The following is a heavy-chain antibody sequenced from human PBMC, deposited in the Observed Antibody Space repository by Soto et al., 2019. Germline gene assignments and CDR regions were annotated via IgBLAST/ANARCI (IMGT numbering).Heavy chain of an antibody. D-gene: IGHD2-15*01. Sequence: SETLSLTCTVSGGSISSYYWSWIRQPPGKGLEWIGYIYYSGSTNYNPSLKSRVTISVDTSKNQFSLKLSSVTAADTAVYYCARGVVAAASQGGPYPVDYWGQGTLVTVSS. CDR2: IYYSGST. CDR1: GGSISSYY. J-gene: IGHJ4*02. CDR3: ARGVVAAASQGGPYPVDY. V-gene: IGHV4-59*01.